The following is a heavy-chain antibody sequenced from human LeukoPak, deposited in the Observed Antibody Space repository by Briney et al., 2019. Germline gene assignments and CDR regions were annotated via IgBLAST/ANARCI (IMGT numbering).Heavy chain of an antibody. D-gene: IGHD5-18*01. Sequence: TGGSLRLSCAASGFSFDDYAMHWVRQAPGKGLEWVSLISGDSHGTFYADSVKGRFTISRDNSKNSLYLQMNSLRNDDTALYYCARDTEGYIYGYYYYGMDVWGQGTTVTASS. CDR2: ISGDSHGT. CDR1: GFSFDDYA. CDR3: ARDTEGYIYGYYYYGMDV. J-gene: IGHJ6*02. V-gene: IGHV3-43*02.